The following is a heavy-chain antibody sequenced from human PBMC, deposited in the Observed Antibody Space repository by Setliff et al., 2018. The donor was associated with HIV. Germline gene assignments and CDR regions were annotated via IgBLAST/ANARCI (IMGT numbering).Heavy chain of an antibody. D-gene: IGHD6-19*01. CDR2: SNQSGST. CDR3: ASHIAVGPLGYFDY. V-gene: IGHV4-34*01. CDR1: DASFGGVY. Sequence: PSETLSLTCGVSDASFGGVYWTWVRQSPQKGLEWIGESNQSGSTSYNPSLKSCATISVDTSEKKISLTLTAVTAADSGLYYCASHIAVGPLGYFDYWGQGTPVTVSS. J-gene: IGHJ4*02.